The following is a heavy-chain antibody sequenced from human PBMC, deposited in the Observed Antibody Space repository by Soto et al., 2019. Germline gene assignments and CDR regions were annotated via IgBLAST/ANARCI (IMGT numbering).Heavy chain of an antibody. V-gene: IGHV1-69*02. D-gene: IGHD3-3*01. Sequence: SVKVSSKASGGTLNSYTSSSVRQAPGQGLEWMGRIIPILGIANYAQKFQGRVTITADKSTSTAYMELSSLRSEDTAVYYCARAPIYDFWSGYPYYYMDVWGKGTTVTVSS. J-gene: IGHJ6*03. CDR1: GGTLNSYT. CDR2: IIPILGIA. CDR3: ARAPIYDFWSGYPYYYMDV.